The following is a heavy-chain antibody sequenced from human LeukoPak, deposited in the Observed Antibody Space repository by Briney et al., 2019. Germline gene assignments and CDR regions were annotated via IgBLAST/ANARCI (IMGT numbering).Heavy chain of an antibody. CDR1: GFTFSSYA. Sequence: GGSLRLSCAASGFTFSSYAMHWVRQAPGKGLEWVAVISYDGSNKYYADSVKGRFTISRDNSKNTLYLQMNSLRADDTAVYYCAKGNGDHAIHPDYWGQGTLVTVSS. V-gene: IGHV3-30-3*01. J-gene: IGHJ4*02. D-gene: IGHD4-17*01. CDR3: AKGNGDHAIHPDY. CDR2: ISYDGSNK.